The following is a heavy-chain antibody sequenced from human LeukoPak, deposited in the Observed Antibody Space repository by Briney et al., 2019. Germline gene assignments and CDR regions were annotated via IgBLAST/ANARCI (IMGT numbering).Heavy chain of an antibody. Sequence: PGGSLRLSCAASGFTFSSYAMNWVRQAPGKGLEWVSTISGSGGSTYYADSVKGRFTISRDNSKNTLYLKMNSLRAEDTAVYYCAKGRPSIAVAGSSGFDYWGQGTLVTVSS. V-gene: IGHV3-23*01. CDR1: GFTFSSYA. J-gene: IGHJ4*02. CDR3: AKGRPSIAVAGSSGFDY. D-gene: IGHD6-19*01. CDR2: ISGSGGST.